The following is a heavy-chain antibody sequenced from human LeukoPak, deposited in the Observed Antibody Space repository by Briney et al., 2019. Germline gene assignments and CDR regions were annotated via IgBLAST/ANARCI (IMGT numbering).Heavy chain of an antibody. V-gene: IGHV1-24*01. CDR1: GYTLTELS. CDR2: FDPEDGET. CDR3: ALAVAAYVGNWFDP. Sequence: ASVKVSCTVSGYTLTELSMHWVRQAPGKGLEWMGGFDPEDGETIYAQKFQGRVTMTEDTSTDTAYMELSSLRSEDTAVYYCALAVAAYVGNWFDPWGQGTLVTVSS. J-gene: IGHJ5*02. D-gene: IGHD6-19*01.